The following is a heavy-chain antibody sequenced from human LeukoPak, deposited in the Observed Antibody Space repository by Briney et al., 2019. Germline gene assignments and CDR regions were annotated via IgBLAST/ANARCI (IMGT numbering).Heavy chain of an antibody. V-gene: IGHV4-4*02. Sequence: TSGTLSLTCAVSAGSISSSNWWSWVRQPPGKGLEWIGEIYHSGSTNYNPSLKSRVTISVDTSKNQFSLKLSSVTAADTAVYYCASLASSTVTNFDYWGQGTLVTVSS. D-gene: IGHD4-17*01. J-gene: IGHJ4*02. CDR3: ASLASSTVTNFDY. CDR2: IYHSGST. CDR1: AGSISSSNW.